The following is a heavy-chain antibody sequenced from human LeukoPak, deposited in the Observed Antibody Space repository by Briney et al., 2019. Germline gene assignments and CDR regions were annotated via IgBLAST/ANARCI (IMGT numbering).Heavy chain of an antibody. CDR2: IFYTGST. J-gene: IGHJ4*02. D-gene: IGHD6-19*01. CDR3: ARGQGSSGWFDY. CDR1: GGSISSYY. V-gene: IGHV4-59*01. Sequence: SETLSLTCTVSGGSISSYYWTWIRQPPGRGLEWIGYIFYTGSTNYNPSLKSRVTTSIDTSKKKFSLRLSSVTAADTAVYYCARGQGSSGWFDYWGQGTLVTVPS.